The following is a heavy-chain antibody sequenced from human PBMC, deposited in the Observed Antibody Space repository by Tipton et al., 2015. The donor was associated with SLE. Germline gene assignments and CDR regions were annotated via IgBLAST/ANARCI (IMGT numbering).Heavy chain of an antibody. J-gene: IGHJ4*02. CDR2: IKEDGGEK. CDR3: ATRQGSGWYQSFDY. V-gene: IGHV3-7*01. Sequence: SLRLSCAASGFTFSNYWMTWVRQAPGKGLEWVANIKEDGGEKSHVDSVKGRFTISRDNAKNSLYLQMDNLRPEDTAVYYCATRQGSGWYQSFDYWGQGSLVTASS. CDR1: GFTFSNYW. D-gene: IGHD6-19*01.